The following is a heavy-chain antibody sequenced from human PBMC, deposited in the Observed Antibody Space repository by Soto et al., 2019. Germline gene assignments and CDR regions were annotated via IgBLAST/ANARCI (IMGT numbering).Heavy chain of an antibody. V-gene: IGHV4-59*08. CDR2: IYYSVST. Sequence: SETLSLTCSVSGGSISSYYWSWIRQPPGKGLEWIGYIYYSVSTNYNPSLKSRVTISVDASKNQFSLELSSVTAADTAVYYCARHSPPMYDILTGTTLDPYYGMDVWGQGTTVTVSS. J-gene: IGHJ6*02. CDR1: GGSISSYY. CDR3: ARHSPPMYDILTGTTLDPYYGMDV. D-gene: IGHD3-9*01.